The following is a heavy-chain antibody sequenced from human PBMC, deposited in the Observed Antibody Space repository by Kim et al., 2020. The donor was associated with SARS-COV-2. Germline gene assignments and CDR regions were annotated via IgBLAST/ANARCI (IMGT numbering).Heavy chain of an antibody. CDR2: INTSTGNP. Sequence: ASVKVSCKASGYTFTTYALNWVRQAPGQGLEWMGWINTSTGNPTYAQGFTGRFVFSLDTSVSTAYLQISSLKAEDTAVFYCATRGKTARPPYYFDYWGQG. CDR1: GYTFTTYA. D-gene: IGHD6-6*01. J-gene: IGHJ4*02. CDR3: ATRGKTARPPYYFDY. V-gene: IGHV7-4-1*02.